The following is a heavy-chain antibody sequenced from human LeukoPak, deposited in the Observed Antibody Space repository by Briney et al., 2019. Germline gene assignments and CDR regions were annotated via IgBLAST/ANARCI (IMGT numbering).Heavy chain of an antibody. CDR2: IKHDGSEK. J-gene: IGHJ4*02. CDR1: GFIFTNYF. Sequence: GGSLRLSCAASGFIFTNYFMSWVRQAPGKGLEWVASIKHDGSEKYYVDSVKGRFTISRDNAKDSVFLQMNSLRAEDTAVYYCARGDRVGVTTGHFDYWGQGTLVTVSS. CDR3: ARGDRVGVTTGHFDY. D-gene: IGHD1-26*01. V-gene: IGHV3-7*03.